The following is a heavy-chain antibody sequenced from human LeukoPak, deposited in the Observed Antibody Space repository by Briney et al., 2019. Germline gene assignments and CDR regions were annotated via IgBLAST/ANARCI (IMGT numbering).Heavy chain of an antibody. CDR1: GYXFTSYY. Sequence: ASVKVSCKASGYXFTSYYIHWVRQAPGQGLEWMGIINPSGGSTSYAQKFQGRVTMTRDTSTSTVYMELSSLRSEDTAVYYCAREFRSADPYYYYGMDVWGQGTTVTVSS. J-gene: IGHJ6*02. V-gene: IGHV1-46*01. CDR2: INPSGGST. CDR3: AREFRSADPYYYYGMDV. D-gene: IGHD2-15*01.